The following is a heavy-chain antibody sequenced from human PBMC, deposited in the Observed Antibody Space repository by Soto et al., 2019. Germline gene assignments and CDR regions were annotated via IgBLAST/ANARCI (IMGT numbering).Heavy chain of an antibody. CDR1: GGTVHNSA. V-gene: IGHV1-69*01. Sequence: QVQLVQSGAEVKKPGSSVKVSCKASGGTVHNSAISWVRQAPGQGLEWMGGIIAIFGPAIYAPKFQGRVTITADESTNTDFLDLNRLRSDATALYYGGRGGSWEKVDSWGPGTLVTVSS. J-gene: IGHJ4*02. D-gene: IGHD1-26*01. CDR3: GRGGSWEKVDS. CDR2: IIAIFGPA.